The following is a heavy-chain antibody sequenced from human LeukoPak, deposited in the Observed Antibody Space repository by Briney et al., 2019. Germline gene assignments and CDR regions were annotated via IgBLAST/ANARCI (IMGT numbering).Heavy chain of an antibody. CDR1: GFTFSSYG. J-gene: IGHJ4*02. CDR2: IWYDGSNK. Sequence: GGSLRLSCAASGFTFSSYGMHWVRQAPGKGLEWVAVIWYDGSNKYYADSVKGRFTISRDNSKNTLYLQMNSLRAEDTAVYYCARGDSVPGFDYWGQGTLVTVSS. V-gene: IGHV3-33*01. CDR3: ARGDSVPGFDY. D-gene: IGHD5/OR15-5a*01.